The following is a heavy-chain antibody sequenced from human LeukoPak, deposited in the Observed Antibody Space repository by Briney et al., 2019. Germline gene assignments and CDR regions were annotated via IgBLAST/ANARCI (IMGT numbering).Heavy chain of an antibody. J-gene: IGHJ4*02. CDR2: IKQDGSEK. CDR1: GFTFSSYA. D-gene: IGHD3-16*01. V-gene: IGHV3-7*01. Sequence: GGSLRLSCAASGFTFSSYAMSWVRQAPGKGLEWVANIKQDGSEKYYVDSVKGRFTISRDNAKNSLYLQMNSLRAEDTAVYYCARDALIRRDYWGQGTLVTVSS. CDR3: ARDALIRRDY.